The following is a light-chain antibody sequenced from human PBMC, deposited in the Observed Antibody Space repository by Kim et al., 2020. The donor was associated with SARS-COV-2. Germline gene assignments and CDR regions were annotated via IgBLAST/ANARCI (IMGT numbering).Light chain of an antibody. J-gene: IGKJ1*01. V-gene: IGKV3-20*01. CDR3: QQYASSPWT. CDR2: GTS. Sequence: EIVLTQSPGTLSLSPGERATLSCRASQSVSGSYLAWYQQKPGQAPRLLIYGTSSRATGIPDRFCGSGSGTDFTLTISRLEPEDFAVYYCQQYASSPWTFGQGTKVDIK. CDR1: QSVSGSY.